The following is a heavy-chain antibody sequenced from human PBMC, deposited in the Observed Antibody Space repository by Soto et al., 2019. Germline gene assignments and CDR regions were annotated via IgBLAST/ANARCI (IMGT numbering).Heavy chain of an antibody. CDR2: IDPSDSYI. V-gene: IGHV5-10-1*01. CDR1: GYSFTSYW. CDR3: ARQTRYCTVGLCYHMYGLDV. Sequence: GESLKISCKGSGYSFTSYWIGWVRQMPGKGLEWMGRIDPSDSYINYSPSFQGHVTISVDTSISTSYLQWSSLKASDPAIYYCARQTRYCTVGLCYHMYGLDVWGQGTTVTVSS. J-gene: IGHJ6*02. D-gene: IGHD2-8*02.